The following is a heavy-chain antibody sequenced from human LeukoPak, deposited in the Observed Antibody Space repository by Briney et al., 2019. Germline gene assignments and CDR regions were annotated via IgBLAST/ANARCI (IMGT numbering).Heavy chain of an antibody. V-gene: IGHV4-59*01. J-gene: IGHJ4*02. Sequence: SETLSLTCTVSGGSISGYYWTWIRQPPGKGLEYIGYIYCSGSTNHNPSLKSRVTISVDTSKNQFSLKLGSVTAADTAVYYCARGRYTFDYWGQGTLVTVSS. CDR1: GGSISGYY. D-gene: IGHD1-1*01. CDR3: ARGRYTFDY. CDR2: IYCSGST.